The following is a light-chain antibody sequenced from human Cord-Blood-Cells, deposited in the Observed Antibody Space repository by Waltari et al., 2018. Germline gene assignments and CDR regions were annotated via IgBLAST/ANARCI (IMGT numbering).Light chain of an antibody. Sequence: QSALTQPASVSGSPGQSITISCTGTSSDVGSYNLVSWYQQHPGKAPKLMIYEGSKRPSGFFNRFYGSKSGNTASLTISGLQAEDEADYYCCSYAGSSTWVFGGGTKLTVL. CDR2: EGS. V-gene: IGLV2-23*01. CDR1: SSDVGSYNL. J-gene: IGLJ3*02. CDR3: CSYAGSSTWV.